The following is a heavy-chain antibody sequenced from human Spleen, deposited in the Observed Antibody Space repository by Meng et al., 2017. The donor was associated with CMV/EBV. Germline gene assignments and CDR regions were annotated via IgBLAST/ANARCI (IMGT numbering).Heavy chain of an antibody. CDR2: ISVYNGDT. Sequence: ASVKVSCKASGYTFSSYGITWVRQAPGQGLEWMGWISVYNGDTKYAQKFQGRVTMTTDTSTSTAYMELRSLRSDDTAVFYCARDNQDYYGSGSFYSWSDLWGQGTLVTV. V-gene: IGHV1-18*01. J-gene: IGHJ5*02. CDR1: GYTFSSYG. D-gene: IGHD3-10*01. CDR3: ARDNQDYYGSGSFYSWSDL.